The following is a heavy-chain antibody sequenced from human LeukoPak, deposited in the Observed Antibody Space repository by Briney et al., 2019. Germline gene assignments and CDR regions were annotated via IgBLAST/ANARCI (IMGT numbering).Heavy chain of an antibody. CDR2: ISFDGSAK. J-gene: IGHJ4*02. CDR3: AKDRVTAAGYYFDY. D-gene: IGHD6-13*01. V-gene: IGHV3-30*18. CDR1: GFTFSNYG. Sequence: GRSLRLSRAASGFTFSNYGMHWVRQAPGKGLEWVSVISFDGSAKYYADSVKGRFTISRDNSKNTLYLQMTSLRAEDTAVYYCAKDRVTAAGYYFDYWGQGTLVTVSS.